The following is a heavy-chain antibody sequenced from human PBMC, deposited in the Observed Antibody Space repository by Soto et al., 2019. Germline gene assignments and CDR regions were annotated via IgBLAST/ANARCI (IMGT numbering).Heavy chain of an antibody. CDR1: GFTFSDHY. CDR3: ARVAVAEGMDV. D-gene: IGHD6-19*01. Sequence: EVQLVESGGGLVQPGGSLRLSCAASGFTFSDHYMDWVRQAPGKGLEWVGRTRNKANSYTTEYAASAKGRFTISRDDSTNSLYLQMNSLKTEDTAVYYCARVAVAEGMDVWGQGTTVTVSS. V-gene: IGHV3-72*01. J-gene: IGHJ6*02. CDR2: TRNKANSYTT.